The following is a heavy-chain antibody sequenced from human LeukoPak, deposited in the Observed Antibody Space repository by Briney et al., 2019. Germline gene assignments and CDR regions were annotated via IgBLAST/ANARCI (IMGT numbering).Heavy chain of an antibody. V-gene: IGHV1-18*01. CDR2: INPNSGGT. Sequence: ASVKVSCKASGYTFTSYGISWVRQAPGQGLEWMGWINPNSGGTNYAQKFQGRVTMTRDMSTSTVYMELSSLRSEDTAVYYCARRNYDILTGYYYYFDYWGQGTLVTVSS. CDR3: ARRNYDILTGYYYYFDY. D-gene: IGHD3-9*01. J-gene: IGHJ4*02. CDR1: GYTFTSYG.